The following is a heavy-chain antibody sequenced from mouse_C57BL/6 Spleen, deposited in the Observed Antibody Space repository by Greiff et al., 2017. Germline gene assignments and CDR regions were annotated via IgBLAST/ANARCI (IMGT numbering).Heavy chain of an antibody. V-gene: IGHV1-74*01. J-gene: IGHJ4*01. D-gene: IGHD2-5*01. Sequence: QVQLKQPGAELVKPGASVKVSCKASGYTFTSYWMHWVKQRPGQGLEWIGRIHPSDSDTNYNQKFKGKATLTVDKSSSTAYMQLSSLTSEDSAVYYCAIKDYSNYEDFFYAMDYWGQGTSVTVSS. CDR2: IHPSDSDT. CDR1: GYTFTSYW. CDR3: AIKDYSNYEDFFYAMDY.